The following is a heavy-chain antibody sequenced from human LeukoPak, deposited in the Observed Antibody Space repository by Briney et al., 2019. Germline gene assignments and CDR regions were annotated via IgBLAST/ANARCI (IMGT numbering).Heavy chain of an antibody. Sequence: SETLSLTCAVYGGSFSGYYWSWIRQPPGKGLEWIGEINHSGSNNYNPSLKSRVTIAVDTSKNQLSLKLSSVTAADTAVYYCARAAGAAAGNDAFDIWGQGTMVTVSS. V-gene: IGHV4-34*01. D-gene: IGHD6-13*01. CDR1: GGSFSGYY. J-gene: IGHJ3*02. CDR2: INHSGSN. CDR3: ARAAGAAAGNDAFDI.